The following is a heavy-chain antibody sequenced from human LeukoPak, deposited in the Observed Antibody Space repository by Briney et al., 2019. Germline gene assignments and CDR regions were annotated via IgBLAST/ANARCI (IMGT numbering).Heavy chain of an antibody. J-gene: IGHJ5*02. Sequence: SETLSLTCTVSGASISNSAYYWLWIRQPPGEGLECIGTVHYSGSTFYNPSPKSRVNISVDTSKNQFSLQLSSVTAADTAVYYCTRLFFVIDTWGQGTLVTVSS. CDR2: VHYSGST. D-gene: IGHD3-3*01. CDR1: GASISNSAYY. CDR3: TRLFFVIDT. V-gene: IGHV4-39*01.